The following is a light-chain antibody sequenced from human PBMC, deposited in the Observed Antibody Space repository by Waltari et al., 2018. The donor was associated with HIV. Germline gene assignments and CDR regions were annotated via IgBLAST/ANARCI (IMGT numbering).Light chain of an antibody. CDR2: GAN. J-gene: IGLJ1*01. CDR3: HSRDTDGDHYV. Sequence: SSELTQDPVLSVALGQTIKITCQGDSLRSFFPNWYQQTPGPARIVVGYGANRRPSVIPDLFVASNSGNTSSLIISDSQAVDEADYYCHSRDTDGDHYVFGGGTRVIV. CDR1: SLRSFF. V-gene: IGLV3-19*01.